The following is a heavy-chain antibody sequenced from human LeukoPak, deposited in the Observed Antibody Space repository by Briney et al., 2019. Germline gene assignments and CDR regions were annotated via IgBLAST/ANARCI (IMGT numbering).Heavy chain of an antibody. CDR3: ARGGSTMRGTYFDY. CDR2: INPNSGGT. J-gene: IGHJ4*02. Sequence: GASVKVSCKASGYTFTGYYMHWVRQAPGQGLEWMGWINPNSGGTSYAQKFQGRVTMTRDTSISTAYMELSRLRSDDTAVYYCARGGSTMRGTYFDYWGQGTLVTVPS. V-gene: IGHV1-2*02. CDR1: GYTFTGYY. D-gene: IGHD3-22*01.